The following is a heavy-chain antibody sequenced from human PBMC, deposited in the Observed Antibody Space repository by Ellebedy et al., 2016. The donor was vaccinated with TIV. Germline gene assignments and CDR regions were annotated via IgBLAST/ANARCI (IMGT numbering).Heavy chain of an antibody. Sequence: AASVKVSCKASGYTFTSYGISWVRQAPGQGLEWMGWTSAYNGNPNYAQNLQGRVTMTTDTSTSTAYMELRSLRSDDTAVYYCARDITIFGVVIMNRWFDPWGQGTLVTVSS. J-gene: IGHJ5*02. CDR3: ARDITIFGVVIMNRWFDP. CDR2: TSAYNGNP. D-gene: IGHD3-3*01. V-gene: IGHV1-18*01. CDR1: GYTFTSYG.